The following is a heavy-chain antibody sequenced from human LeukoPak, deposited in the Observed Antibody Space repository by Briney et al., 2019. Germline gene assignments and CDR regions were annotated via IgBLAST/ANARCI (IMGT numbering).Heavy chain of an antibody. V-gene: IGHV3-11*01. J-gene: IGHJ5*02. Sequence: GGSLRLSCAASGFTFSNAWMNWVRQAPGKGLEWVSYISSSGSTIYYADSVKGRFTISRDNAKNSLYLQMNSLRAEDTAVYYCARDDYGDYLNWFDPWGQGTLVTVSS. D-gene: IGHD4-17*01. CDR3: ARDDYGDYLNWFDP. CDR2: ISSSGSTI. CDR1: GFTFSNAW.